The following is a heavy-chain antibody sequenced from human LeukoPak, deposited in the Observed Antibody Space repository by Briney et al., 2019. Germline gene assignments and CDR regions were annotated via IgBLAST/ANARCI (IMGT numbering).Heavy chain of an antibody. Sequence: GGSLRLSCAASGFTFSSYAMHWVRQAPGKGLEWVAVISHDGSNKYYADSVKGRFTISRDNSKNTLYLQMNSLRAEDTAVYYCARDQYYDILTGYYSAGHFDYWSQGTLVTVSS. CDR1: GFTFSSYA. J-gene: IGHJ4*02. D-gene: IGHD3-9*01. CDR2: ISHDGSNK. V-gene: IGHV3-30-3*01. CDR3: ARDQYYDILTGYYSAGHFDY.